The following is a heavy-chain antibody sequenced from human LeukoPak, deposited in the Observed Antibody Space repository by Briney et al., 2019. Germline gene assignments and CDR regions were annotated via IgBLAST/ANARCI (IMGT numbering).Heavy chain of an antibody. CDR3: ARAAAAGTLSQYFDL. J-gene: IGHJ2*01. CDR1: GGTFSSYA. V-gene: IGHV1-69*13. CDR2: IIPIFGTA. Sequence: ASVKVSCKASGGTFSSYAISCVRQPPGQGLEWMGGIIPIFGTANYAQKFQGRVTITADESTSTAYMELSSLRSEDTAVYYCARAAAAGTLSQYFDLWGRGTLVTVSS. D-gene: IGHD6-13*01.